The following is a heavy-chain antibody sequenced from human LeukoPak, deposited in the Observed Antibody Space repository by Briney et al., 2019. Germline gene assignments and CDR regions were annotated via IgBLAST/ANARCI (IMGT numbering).Heavy chain of an antibody. CDR2: INPSGGST. V-gene: IGHV1-46*01. CDR1: GYTFTGYY. CDR3: ARAVFGGDSWYYFDY. Sequence: ASVKVSCKASGYTFTGYYMHWVRQAPGQGLEWMGIINPSGGSTSYAQKFQGRVTMTRDTSTSTVYMELSSLRSEDTAVYYCARAVFGGDSWYYFDYWAREPWSPSPQ. J-gene: IGHJ4*02. D-gene: IGHD2-21*02.